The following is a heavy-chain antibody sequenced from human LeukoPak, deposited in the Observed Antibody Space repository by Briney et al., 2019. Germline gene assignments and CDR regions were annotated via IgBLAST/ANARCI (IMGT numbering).Heavy chain of an antibody. CDR3: ARGELRYFDWLLRGTYFDY. CDR2: INHSGST. V-gene: IGHV4-34*01. Sequence: KPSETLSLTCAVYGGSFSGYYWSWIRQPPGKGLEWIGEINHSGSTNYNPSLKSRVTISVDTSKNQFSLKLSSVTAADTAVHYCARGELRYFDWLLRGTYFDYWGQGTLVTVSS. D-gene: IGHD3-9*01. CDR1: GGSFSGYY. J-gene: IGHJ4*02.